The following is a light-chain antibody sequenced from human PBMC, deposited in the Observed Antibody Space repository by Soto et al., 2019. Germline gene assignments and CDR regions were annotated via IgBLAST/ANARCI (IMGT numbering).Light chain of an antibody. Sequence: EIVMTQSPATLSVSPGERATLSCRASQSVSSNLAWFQQKPGQAPRLLIYGASTRATGIPARFSGSGFGTEFTLSMSSLQPEDFAVYYCQQYKNWPRTFGQGTKLEIK. CDR2: GAS. CDR3: QQYKNWPRT. V-gene: IGKV3-15*01. J-gene: IGKJ2*01. CDR1: QSVSSN.